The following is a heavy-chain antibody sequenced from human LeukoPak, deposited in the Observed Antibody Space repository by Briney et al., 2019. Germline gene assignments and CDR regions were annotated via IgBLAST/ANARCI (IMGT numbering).Heavy chain of an antibody. Sequence: GGSLRLSCAASGFTFSSYAMAWVRQTPGRGLEWVSGISGSGDGSYYADSVKGRFTISRDNSKNTLYLQINSLRAEDTAVYYCAKRYSSSSWTAAFDSWGQGTLVTVSS. V-gene: IGHV3-23*01. CDR3: AKRYSSSSWTAAFDS. D-gene: IGHD2-2*01. CDR1: GFTFSSYA. CDR2: ISGSGDGS. J-gene: IGHJ4*02.